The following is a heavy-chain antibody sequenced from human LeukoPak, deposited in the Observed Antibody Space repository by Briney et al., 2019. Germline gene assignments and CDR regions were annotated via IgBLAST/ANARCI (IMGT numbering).Heavy chain of an antibody. Sequence: SETLSLTCAVSGGSISSSDWWSWVRPPPGKGLEWIGEIYHSGSTNYNPSLKSRVTISVDKSKNQFSLKLSSVTAADTAVYYCARVGGWTGYYGMDVWGQGTTVTGSS. CDR2: IYHSGST. V-gene: IGHV4-4*02. D-gene: IGHD3/OR15-3a*01. J-gene: IGHJ6*02. CDR3: ARVGGWTGYYGMDV. CDR1: GGSISSSDW.